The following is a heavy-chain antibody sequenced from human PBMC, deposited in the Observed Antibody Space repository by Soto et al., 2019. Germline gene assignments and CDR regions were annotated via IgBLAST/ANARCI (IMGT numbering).Heavy chain of an antibody. J-gene: IGHJ4*02. CDR3: ARLTNSWGYFDY. V-gene: IGHV4-39*01. D-gene: IGHD2-15*01. Sequence: SETLSLTCTVSGGSISSSSYHWCWIRQPPGKGLEWIGNIHYSGSTYYNPSLRSRVTISVDTSKNQFSLKLSSVTAADTAVYYCARLTNSWGYFDYWGQGTLVTVSS. CDR2: IHYSGST. CDR1: GGSISSSSYH.